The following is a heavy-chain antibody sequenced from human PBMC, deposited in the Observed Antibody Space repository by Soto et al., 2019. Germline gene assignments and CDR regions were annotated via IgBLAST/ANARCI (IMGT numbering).Heavy chain of an antibody. CDR1: GYTFTGYY. V-gene: IGHV1-2*04. CDR3: ARAVAGISGAFDI. Sequence: ASVKVSCKASGYTFTGYYMHWVRQAPGQGLEWMGWINPNSGGTNYAQKFQGWVTMTRDTSISTAYMELSRLRSDDTAVYYCARAVAGISGAFDIWGQGTMVTVSS. CDR2: INPNSGGT. J-gene: IGHJ3*02. D-gene: IGHD6-19*01.